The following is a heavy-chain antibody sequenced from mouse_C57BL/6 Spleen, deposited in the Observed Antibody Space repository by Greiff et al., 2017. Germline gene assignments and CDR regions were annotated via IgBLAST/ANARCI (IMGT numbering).Heavy chain of an antibody. CDR2: ISDGGSYT. CDR3: ARDRDYDDYAMDY. J-gene: IGHJ4*01. CDR1: GFTFSSYA. V-gene: IGHV5-4*01. D-gene: IGHD2-4*01. Sequence: DVMLVESGGGLVKPGGSLKLSCAASGFTFSSYATSWVRQTPEKRLEWVATISDGGSYTYYPDNVKGRFTISRDNAKNNLYLQMSHLKSEDTAMYYCARDRDYDDYAMDYWGQGTSVTVSS.